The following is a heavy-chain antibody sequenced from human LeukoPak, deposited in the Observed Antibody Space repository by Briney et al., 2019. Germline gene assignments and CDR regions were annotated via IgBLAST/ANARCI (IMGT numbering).Heavy chain of an antibody. CDR2: IPYDGSNK. D-gene: IGHD3-9*01. J-gene: IGHJ4*02. Sequence: GGSLRLSCAASGFTFSSYAMSWVRQAPGKGLEWVTFIPYDGSNKYYADSVKGRFTISRDNSKNKLFLQMNSLRAEDTAVYYCAKDILRYFDWLGTIDYWGQGTLVTVSS. V-gene: IGHV3-30*02. CDR1: GFTFSSYA. CDR3: AKDILRYFDWLGTIDY.